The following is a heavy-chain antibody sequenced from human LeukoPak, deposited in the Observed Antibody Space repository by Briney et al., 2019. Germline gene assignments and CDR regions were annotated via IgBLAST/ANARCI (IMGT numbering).Heavy chain of an antibody. CDR1: GYTFTGYY. V-gene: IGHV1-2*02. D-gene: IGHD2-15*01. Sequence: GASVKVSCKASGYTFTGYYMHWVRQAPGQGLEWMGWINPNSGGTNYAQKFQGRVTMTRDTSISTAYMELSRLRSDDTAVYYCARAVCSGGSCYSYFDYWGQGTLVTVSS. J-gene: IGHJ4*02. CDR3: ARAVCSGGSCYSYFDY. CDR2: INPNSGGT.